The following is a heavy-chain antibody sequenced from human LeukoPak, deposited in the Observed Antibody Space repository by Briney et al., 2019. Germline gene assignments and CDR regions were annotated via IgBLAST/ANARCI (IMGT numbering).Heavy chain of an antibody. V-gene: IGHV3-48*03. CDR2: ISSGGSTV. D-gene: IGHD2-2*01. CDR1: GFTFSTYA. J-gene: IGHJ6*03. CDR3: VRDFEVPAAAPDYFYYHYMDV. Sequence: GGSLRLSCAASGFTFSTYAMNWVRQAPGKGLEWLSYISSGGSTVYYADSVKGRFTISRDNAEHSLYLQMISLRVEDTAIYYCVRDFEVPAAAPDYFYYHYMDVWGKGTTVTVSS.